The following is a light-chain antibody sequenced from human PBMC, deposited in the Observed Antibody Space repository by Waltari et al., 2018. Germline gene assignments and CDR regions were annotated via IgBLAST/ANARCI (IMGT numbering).Light chain of an antibody. V-gene: IGKV3-15*01. CDR2: GAS. Sequence: EIVMTQSPATLSVSPGERATLPCRASQSVSNNLAWYQHKPGQAPRLLIYGASTRATGIPARFSGSGSGTEFTLTISSLQSEDFAVYYCHQYNNWSPWAFGQGTKVEIK. J-gene: IGKJ1*01. CDR3: HQYNNWSPWA. CDR1: QSVSNN.